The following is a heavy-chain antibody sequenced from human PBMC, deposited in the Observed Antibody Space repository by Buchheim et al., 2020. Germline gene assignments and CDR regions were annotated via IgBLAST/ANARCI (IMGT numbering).Heavy chain of an antibody. Sequence: EVQLVESGGDLVQPGGSLRLSCATSGFTFGTFWMSWVRQAPGKGLEWVANIKQDGSEKYYVDSVNGRFTISRDNVKKSLYLQMSSLRAEDTAVYYCARAFRYYEIWTGYYADYWGQGTL. CDR3: ARAFRYYEIWTGYYADY. D-gene: IGHD3-9*01. J-gene: IGHJ4*02. CDR1: GFTFGTFW. V-gene: IGHV3-7*01. CDR2: IKQDGSEK.